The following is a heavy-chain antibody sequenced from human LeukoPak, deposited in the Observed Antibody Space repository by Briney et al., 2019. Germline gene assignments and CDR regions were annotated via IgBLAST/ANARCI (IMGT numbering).Heavy chain of an antibody. CDR1: GGSFSGYY. J-gene: IGHJ3*02. Sequence: SETLSLTCAVYGGSFSGYYWSWIRQPPGKGLEWIGYIYYSGSTNYNPSLKSRVTISVDTSKNQFSLKLSSVTAADTAVYYCARDPASRRDDAFDIWGQGTMVTVSS. CDR3: ARDPASRRDDAFDI. V-gene: IGHV4-59*01. CDR2: IYYSGST.